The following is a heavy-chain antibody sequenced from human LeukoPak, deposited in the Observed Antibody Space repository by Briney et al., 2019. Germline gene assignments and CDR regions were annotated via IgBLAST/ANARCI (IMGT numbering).Heavy chain of an antibody. D-gene: IGHD4-17*01. J-gene: IGHJ3*02. V-gene: IGHV4-39*07. CDR1: GGSISRNSYY. CDR3: ARVGDYGDVDAFDI. CDR2: IYYSGNT. Sequence: PSETLSLTCTVFGGSISRNSYYWGWIRQPPGKGLEWIGNIYYSGNTFYNPSLESRVTISVDTSRNQFSLKLSSVTAADTAVYYCARVGDYGDVDAFDIWGQGTMVTVSS.